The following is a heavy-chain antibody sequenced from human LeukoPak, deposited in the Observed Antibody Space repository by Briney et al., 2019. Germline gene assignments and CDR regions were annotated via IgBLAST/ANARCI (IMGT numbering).Heavy chain of an antibody. CDR3: ARDGAIGGDPFDI. CDR1: GYSFTSHG. D-gene: IGHD3-10*01. J-gene: IGHJ3*02. Sequence: GASVKVSCKASGYSFTSHGISWVRQAPGQGLEWMGWISGNNRITNCAQKFEGRVTMTTDTSTSTAYMELRSLTSDDTAMYFCARDGAIGGDPFDIWGQGTLVSISS. CDR2: ISGNNRIT. V-gene: IGHV1-18*04.